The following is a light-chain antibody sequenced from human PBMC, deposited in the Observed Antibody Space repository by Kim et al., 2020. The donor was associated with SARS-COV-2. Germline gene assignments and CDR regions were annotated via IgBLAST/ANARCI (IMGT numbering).Light chain of an antibody. Sequence: PVDRAPRSSGANKEVSSSHLATDQQKPGQAPRLLIYGASGRATGIPDRFSGSGSGTDFALTISRQEPEDFAVYYCQKYRTFGQGTKLEI. V-gene: IGKV3-20*01. CDR3: QKYRT. CDR1: KEVSSSH. CDR2: GAS. J-gene: IGKJ2*01.